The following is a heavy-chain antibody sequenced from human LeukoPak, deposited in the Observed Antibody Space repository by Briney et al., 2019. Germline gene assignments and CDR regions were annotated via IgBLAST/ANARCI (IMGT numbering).Heavy chain of an antibody. CDR3: VHRRIYSPFDY. V-gene: IGHV2-5*02. Sequence: SGPTLVKPTQTLTLTCTFSGFSLSTRGVGVGWVRQPPGKALEWLALIYWDDDKRYISSLKSRLTITKDTSKNQVVLTMTNVDPVDTATYYCVHRRIYSPFDYWGQGALVTVSS. CDR1: GFSLSTRGVG. CDR2: IYWDDDK. D-gene: IGHD4-11*01. J-gene: IGHJ4*02.